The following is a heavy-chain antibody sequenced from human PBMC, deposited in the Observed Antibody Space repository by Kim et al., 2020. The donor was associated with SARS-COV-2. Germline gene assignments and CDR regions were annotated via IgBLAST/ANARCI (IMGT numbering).Heavy chain of an antibody. CDR2: FDPEDGET. CDR3: ATPPPYSSGWYAPSLDY. J-gene: IGHJ4*02. CDR1: GYTLTELS. V-gene: IGHV1-24*01. D-gene: IGHD6-19*01. Sequence: ASVKVSCKVSGYTLTELSMHWVRQALGKGLEWMGGFDPEDGETIYAQKFQGRVTMTEDTSTDTAYMELSSLRSEDTAVYYCATPPPYSSGWYAPSLDYWGQGTLVTVSS.